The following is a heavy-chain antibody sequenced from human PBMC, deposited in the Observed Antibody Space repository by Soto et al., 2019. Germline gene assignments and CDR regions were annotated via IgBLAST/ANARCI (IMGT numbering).Heavy chain of an antibody. J-gene: IGHJ3*02. D-gene: IGHD3-22*01. V-gene: IGHV3-74*01. CDR3: ARTISGYYRTPDHDAFDI. CDR2: INSDGSST. Sequence: PGGSLRLSCVVSGFTFSNYAMSWVRQAPGKGLEWVSGINSDGSSTSYADSVKGRFTISRDNAKNTLYLQMNSLRAEDTAVYYCARTISGYYRTPDHDAFDIWGQGKMVTVSS. CDR1: GFTFSNYA.